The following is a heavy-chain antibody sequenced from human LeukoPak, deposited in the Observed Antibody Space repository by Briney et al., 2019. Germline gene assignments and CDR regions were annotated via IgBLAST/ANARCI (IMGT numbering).Heavy chain of an antibody. D-gene: IGHD3-22*01. CDR3: ARESSGYFY. V-gene: IGHV3-21*01. Sequence: GGSLRLPCAASGFNFSSYSMNWVRQAPGKGLEWVSSISSSSSFRYYADSVKGRFTISRDNAKNSLYLQMNSLRAEDTAVYYCARESSGYFYWGQGTLVTVSS. CDR2: ISSSSSFR. CDR1: GFNFSSYS. J-gene: IGHJ4*02.